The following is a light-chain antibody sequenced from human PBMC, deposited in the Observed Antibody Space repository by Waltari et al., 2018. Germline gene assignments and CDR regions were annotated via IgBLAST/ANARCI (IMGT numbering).Light chain of an antibody. J-gene: IGLJ2*01. Sequence: QSVLTHSPSASGTPGQRVTISCSGSSSNIGSNAVNWYRQLPGTAPKLLIFSNDQGPSGVPDRVSGSKSGTSASRAISGLQSEDEADYYCAAWDDSLNGVVFGGGTKLTVL. CDR2: SND. V-gene: IGLV1-44*01. CDR1: SSNIGSNA. CDR3: AAWDDSLNGVV.